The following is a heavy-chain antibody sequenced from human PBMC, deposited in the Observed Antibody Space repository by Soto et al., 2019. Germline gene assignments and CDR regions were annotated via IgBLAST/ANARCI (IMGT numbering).Heavy chain of an antibody. CDR3: ARGFGRFNY. Sequence: PGGSLRLSCGVSGFTFNDFEMNWVRQAPGKGPEWLAYIDGSGATKKYADSVRGRFTISRDNPNNSLFLQMSSLSAADTAIYYCARGFGRFNYWGHGTRVYVSS. D-gene: IGHD3-10*01. CDR2: IDGSGATK. V-gene: IGHV3-48*03. CDR1: GFTFNDFE. J-gene: IGHJ4*01.